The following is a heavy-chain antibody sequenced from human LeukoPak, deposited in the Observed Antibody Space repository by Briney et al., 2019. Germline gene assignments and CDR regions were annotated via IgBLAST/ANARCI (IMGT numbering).Heavy chain of an antibody. CDR3: ARGLAAAGHNWFDP. D-gene: IGHD6-13*01. CDR2: INHSGST. J-gene: IGHJ5*02. V-gene: IGHV4-34*01. Sequence: PSETLSLTCAVYGGSFSGYYWSWIRQPPEKGLEWIGEINHSGSTNYNPSLKSRVTISVDTSKNQFSLKLSSVTAADTAVYYCARGLAAAGHNWFDPWGQGTLVTVSS. CDR1: GGSFSGYY.